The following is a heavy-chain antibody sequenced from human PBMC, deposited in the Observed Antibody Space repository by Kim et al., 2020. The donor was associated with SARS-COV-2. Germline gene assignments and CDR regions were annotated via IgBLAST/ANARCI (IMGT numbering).Heavy chain of an antibody. V-gene: IGHV3-11*06. Sequence: ADSVKGRFTISRDNAKNSLYLQMNSLRAEDTAVYYCARDGLWFGELNIDYWGQGTLVTVSS. CDR3: ARDGLWFGELNIDY. J-gene: IGHJ4*02. D-gene: IGHD3-10*01.